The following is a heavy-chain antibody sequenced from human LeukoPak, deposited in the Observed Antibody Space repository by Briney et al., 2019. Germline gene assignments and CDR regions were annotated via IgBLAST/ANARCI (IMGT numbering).Heavy chain of an antibody. CDR3: AGGPSIIGTGVSRGAFDI. J-gene: IGHJ3*02. D-gene: IGHD1-7*01. V-gene: IGHV1-2*02. Sequence: GASVKVSCKASGYTFTAYYMHWVRQAPGQGLEWMGWINPNSGGSNYAQKFQGRVTMTRDTSISTAYMDLSRLRSDDTAMYYCAGGPSIIGTGVSRGAFDIWGQGTMLTVSS. CDR1: GYTFTAYY. CDR2: INPNSGGS.